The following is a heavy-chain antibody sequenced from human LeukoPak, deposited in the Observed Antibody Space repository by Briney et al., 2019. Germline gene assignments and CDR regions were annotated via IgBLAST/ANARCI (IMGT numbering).Heavy chain of an antibody. CDR2: TYYRSKWYN. CDR1: GDSVSSNSVA. J-gene: IGHJ4*02. Sequence: SQTLSLTCAISGDSVSSNSVAWNWIRQSPSRGLEWLGSTYYRSKWYNDYASSVKSRITINPDTSKNQFSLQLNSATPEDTAVYYCARDRGSLRYYFDYWGQGTLVTVSS. V-gene: IGHV6-1*01. D-gene: IGHD1-26*01. CDR3: ARDRGSLRYYFDY.